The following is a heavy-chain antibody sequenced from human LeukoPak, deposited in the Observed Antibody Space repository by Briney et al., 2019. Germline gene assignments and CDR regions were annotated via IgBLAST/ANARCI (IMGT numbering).Heavy chain of an antibody. J-gene: IGHJ4*02. V-gene: IGHV4-34*01. CDR2: INHSGST. CDR1: GGSFSGYY. Sequence: SETLSLTCAVYGGSFSGYYWSWIRQLPGKGLEWIGEINHSGSTNYNPSLKGRVTISVDTSKNQFSLKLSSVTAADTAVYYCARRSDGSGGDYWGQGTLVTVSS. CDR3: ARRSDGSGGDY. D-gene: IGHD3-10*01.